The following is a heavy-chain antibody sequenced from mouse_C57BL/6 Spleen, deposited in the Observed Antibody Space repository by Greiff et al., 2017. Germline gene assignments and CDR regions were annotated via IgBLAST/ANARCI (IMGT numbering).Heavy chain of an antibody. D-gene: IGHD3-2*02. Sequence: VKLQQPGAELVKPGASVKLSCKASGYTFTSYWMHWVKQRPGQGLEWIGMIHPNSGSTNYNEKFKSKATLTVDKSSSTAYMQLSSLTSEDSAVYYCARYGQLRWDYCDYWGQGTTLTVSS. CDR3: ARYGQLRWDYCDY. CDR1: GYTFTSYW. V-gene: IGHV1-64*01. CDR2: IHPNSGST. J-gene: IGHJ2*01.